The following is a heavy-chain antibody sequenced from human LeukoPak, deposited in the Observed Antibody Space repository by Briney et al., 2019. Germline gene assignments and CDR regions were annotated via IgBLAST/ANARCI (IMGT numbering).Heavy chain of an antibody. V-gene: IGHV3-9*01. CDR1: GFTFDDYA. D-gene: IGHD5-24*01. CDR2: ISWNSGSI. J-gene: IGHJ4*02. CDR3: AKDIRVVGDGYNNYFDY. Sequence: GRSLRLSCAASGFTFDDYAMHWVRQAPGKGLEWVSGISWNSGSIGYADSVKGRFTISRDNAKNSLYLQMNSLRAEDTALYYCAKDIRVVGDGYNNYFDYWGQGTLVTVSS.